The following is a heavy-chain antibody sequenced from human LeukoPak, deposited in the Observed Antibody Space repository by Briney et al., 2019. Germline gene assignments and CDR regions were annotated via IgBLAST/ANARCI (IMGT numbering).Heavy chain of an antibody. CDR3: ARLARDGYKSFDY. D-gene: IGHD5-24*01. CDR1: GGSFSSDTSY. V-gene: IGHV4-39*01. Sequence: SETLSLTCTVSGGSFSSDTSYWSWIRQHPGKGLEWIGYIYYSGSTYYNPSLKSRVTISVDTSKNQFSLKLSSVTAADTAVYYCARLARDGYKSFDYWGQGTLVTVSS. CDR2: IYYSGST. J-gene: IGHJ4*02.